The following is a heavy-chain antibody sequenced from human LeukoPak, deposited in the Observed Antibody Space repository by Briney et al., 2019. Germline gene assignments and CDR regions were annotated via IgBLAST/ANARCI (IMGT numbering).Heavy chain of an antibody. CDR2: IYYSGST. CDR1: GGSISSSSYY. V-gene: IGHV4-39*01. D-gene: IGHD3-10*01. J-gene: IGHJ6*03. Sequence: SETLSLTCTVSGGSISSSSYYWGWIRQPPGKGLEWIGSIYYSGSTYYNPSLKSRVTISVDTSKNQFSLKLSSVTAADTAVYYCARVDMVRGQQPGGYYMDVWGKGTTVTVSS. CDR3: ARVDMVRGQQPGGYYMDV.